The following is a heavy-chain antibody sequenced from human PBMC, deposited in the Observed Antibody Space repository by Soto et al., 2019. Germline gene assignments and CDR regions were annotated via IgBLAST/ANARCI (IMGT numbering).Heavy chain of an antibody. V-gene: IGHV3-30*18. D-gene: IGHD1-1*01. Sequence: GGSLRLSCAASGVSFSGSGMHWVRHAPGKGLEWVALVTYDGSVQYYADSVKGRFTISRDSARNTLYLQMNSLRADDTALYYCAKEGGTGESTLTYRSDHWGQATPVTLSS. CDR3: AKEGGTGESTLTYRSDH. CDR2: VTYDGSVQ. J-gene: IGHJ4*02. CDR1: GVSFSGSG.